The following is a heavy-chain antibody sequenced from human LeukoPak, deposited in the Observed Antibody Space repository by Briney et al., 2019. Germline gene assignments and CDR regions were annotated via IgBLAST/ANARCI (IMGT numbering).Heavy chain of an antibody. D-gene: IGHD3-16*02. CDR2: TLYDGSNN. CDR3: ARDEGAFGGIIVPRD. CDR1: GFTFSNYG. J-gene: IGHJ4*02. V-gene: IGHV3-30*03. Sequence: PGGSLRLSCAASGFTFSNYGMHWVRQAPGKGLERVAVTLYDGSNNYYADSVKGRFTISRDDSNNTLYLQMHSLRAEDTALYFCARDEGAFGGIIVPRDWGQGTLVTVSS.